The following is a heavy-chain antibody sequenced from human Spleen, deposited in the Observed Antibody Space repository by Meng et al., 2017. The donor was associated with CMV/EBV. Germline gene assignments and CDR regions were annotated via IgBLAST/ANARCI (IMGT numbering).Heavy chain of an antibody. CDR2: TYYKSKWYN. D-gene: IGHD6-25*01. CDR3: ARDPAAFDF. J-gene: IGHJ4*02. Sequence: QVQLHQAGPGLVKPSQTLSLTCSLSRASVSTNSAAWNWIRQSPSGGLEWLGRTYYKSKWYNDYAESVKSRITINPDTSKKQFSLQLNSVTPEDTAVYYCARDPAAFDFWGQGILVTASS. CDR1: RASVSTNSAA. V-gene: IGHV6-1*01.